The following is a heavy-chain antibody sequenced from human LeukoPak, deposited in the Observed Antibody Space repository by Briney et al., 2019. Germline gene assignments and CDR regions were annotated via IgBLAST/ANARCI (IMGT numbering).Heavy chain of an antibody. CDR3: ARDFSGRYSIDY. V-gene: IGHV3-30*03. J-gene: IGHJ4*02. Sequence: PGRSLRLSCAASGFTFSSYGVHWVRQAPGKGLEWVAVISYDGRNKYYADSVKGRFTISRDNSKNTLDLQMNNLRAEDTAVYYCARDFSGRYSIDYWGQGTLVTVSS. CDR1: GFTFSSYG. CDR2: ISYDGRNK. D-gene: IGHD1-26*01.